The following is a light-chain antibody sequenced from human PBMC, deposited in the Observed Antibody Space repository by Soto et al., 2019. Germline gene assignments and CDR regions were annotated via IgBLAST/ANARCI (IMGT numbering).Light chain of an antibody. CDR2: DVS. Sequence: QSALTQSASVSGSPGQSINISCTGTSSDVGGYNYVSWYQQHPGKAPKLMIYDVSNRPSGVSNRFSGSKSGNTASLTISGLQAEDEADYYCSSYTISSTYVFGTGTKVTVL. CDR3: SSYTISSTYV. CDR1: SSDVGGYNY. V-gene: IGLV2-14*01. J-gene: IGLJ1*01.